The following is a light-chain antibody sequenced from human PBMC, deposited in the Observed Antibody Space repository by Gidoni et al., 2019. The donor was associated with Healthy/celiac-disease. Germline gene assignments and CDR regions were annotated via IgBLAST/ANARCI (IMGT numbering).Light chain of an antibody. CDR2: GAS. Sequence: VMTQSPATLSVSPGERATLSCRASQSVSSNLAWYQQKPGQAPRLLIYGASNRATGSPARFSGRGSGTEFTLTISSLQAEDFAVYYCQQYNNWPPRTFGQGTKVEIK. J-gene: IGKJ1*01. CDR1: QSVSSN. V-gene: IGKV3-15*01. CDR3: QQYNNWPPRT.